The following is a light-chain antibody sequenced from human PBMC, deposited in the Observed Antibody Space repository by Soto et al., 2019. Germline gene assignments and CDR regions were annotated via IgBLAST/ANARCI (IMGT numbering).Light chain of an antibody. CDR1: SSNIGSNY. Sequence: SVVTQTPSTSGTPGQRVTISCSGSSSNIGSNYVYWYQQLPGTAPRLLIYRNSERPSGVPDRFSGSKSGTSASLAISGLRSEDEADYYCASWDDSLSAAVFGGGTQLTVL. CDR3: ASWDDSLSAAV. J-gene: IGLJ7*01. V-gene: IGLV1-47*01. CDR2: RNS.